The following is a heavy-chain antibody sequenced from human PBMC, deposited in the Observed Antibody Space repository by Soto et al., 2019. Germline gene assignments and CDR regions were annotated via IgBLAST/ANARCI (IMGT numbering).Heavy chain of an antibody. Sequence: SETLSLTCTVSGGSISSGGYYWSWIRQHPGKGLEWIGYIYYSGSTYYNPSLKSRVTISVDTSKNQFSLKLSSVTAADTAVYYCARDYSGAFDIWGQGTMVTVSS. D-gene: IGHD2-21*01. CDR1: GGSISSGGYY. CDR3: ARDYSGAFDI. J-gene: IGHJ3*02. V-gene: IGHV4-31*03. CDR2: IYYSGST.